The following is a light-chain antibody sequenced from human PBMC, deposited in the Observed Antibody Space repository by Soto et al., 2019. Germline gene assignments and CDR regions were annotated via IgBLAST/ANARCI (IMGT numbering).Light chain of an antibody. CDR1: QSVSSSY. Sequence: EIVLTQSPGTLSLSPGERATLSCRASQSVSSSYLAWYQQKPGQAPRLLIYGASSRATGIPDRFSGSGSGTDFTLTISRLEPEDFAVYYCQQYGSSLRTFGQGIKVEIK. CDR2: GAS. J-gene: IGKJ1*01. CDR3: QQYGSSLRT. V-gene: IGKV3-20*01.